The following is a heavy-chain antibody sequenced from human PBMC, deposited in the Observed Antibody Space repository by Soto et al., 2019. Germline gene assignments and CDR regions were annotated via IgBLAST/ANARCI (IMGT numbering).Heavy chain of an antibody. CDR1: GFTVSSDY. D-gene: IGHD3-22*01. Sequence: EVQLVESGGGLIQPGGSLRLTCAASGFTVSSDYMNWVRQAPGKGLEWVSVIYSGGDTYYADSVKGRFTISRDNSKNTLYLQMNSLRAEDTAVYYCAREGLSSGTVNGMDVWGQGTTVTISS. CDR2: IYSGGDT. V-gene: IGHV3-53*01. CDR3: AREGLSSGTVNGMDV. J-gene: IGHJ6*02.